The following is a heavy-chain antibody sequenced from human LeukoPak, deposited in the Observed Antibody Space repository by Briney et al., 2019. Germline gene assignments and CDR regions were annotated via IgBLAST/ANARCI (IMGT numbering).Heavy chain of an antibody. Sequence: GGSLRLSCAASGFALSTYDMSWVRQGPAKGLEWLSAISDSGGSTYYADSVKGRFTISRDNSKNTLYLQMNSLRAEDTAVYYCARDPGITMVRGVSWVDYWGQGTLVTVSS. CDR2: ISDSGGST. CDR1: GFALSTYD. J-gene: IGHJ4*02. CDR3: ARDPGITMVRGVSWVDY. V-gene: IGHV3-23*01. D-gene: IGHD3-10*01.